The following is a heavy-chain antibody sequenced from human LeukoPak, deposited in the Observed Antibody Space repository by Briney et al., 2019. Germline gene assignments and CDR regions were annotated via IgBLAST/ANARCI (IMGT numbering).Heavy chain of an antibody. J-gene: IGHJ6*03. D-gene: IGHD3-22*01. CDR2: LNTGGST. CDR3: AKDSAGGYYDSSGFGSYYYMDV. CDR1: GASINTAAYY. V-gene: IGHV4-61*02. Sequence: TPSETLSLTCTVSGASINTAAYYWTWIRQPAGKGLEWIGRLNTGGSTTYNPPLKSRVTISVDTSKNQFSLKLTSMTAADTAVYYCAKDSAGGYYDSSGFGSYYYMDVWGTGTTVTVSS.